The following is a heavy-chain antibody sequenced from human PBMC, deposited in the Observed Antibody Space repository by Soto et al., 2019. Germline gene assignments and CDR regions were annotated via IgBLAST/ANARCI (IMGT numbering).Heavy chain of an antibody. CDR2: ISQDGGAT. V-gene: IGHV3-30*18. J-gene: IGHJ5*02. CDR3: AKDWGSSGWYNWFDP. D-gene: IGHD6-13*01. CDR1: GFTFSTSG. Sequence: QVQLVESGGGVVQSGRSLRLSCAASGFTFSTSGMHWIRQAPGKGLEWVAMISQDGGATYYVDSVKGRCTISRDTDKNTLHLQMDSLRPEDTATYYCAKDWGSSGWYNWFDPWGQGTLVTVSS.